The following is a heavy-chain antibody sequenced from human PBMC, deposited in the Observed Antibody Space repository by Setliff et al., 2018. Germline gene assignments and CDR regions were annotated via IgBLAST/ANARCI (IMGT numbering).Heavy chain of an antibody. J-gene: IGHJ6*03. V-gene: IGHV4-38-2*01. Sequence: SETLSLTCAVSDFSVSSVYYWGWIRQPPGKGLEWIANVYYSGSTYYNPSLESRATLSIDASKRQFSLKLTSVTAADTAVYYCARMSGFQYMDVWGKGTTVTVSS. D-gene: IGHD3-3*01. CDR2: VYYSGST. CDR3: ARMSGFQYMDV. CDR1: DFSVSSVYY.